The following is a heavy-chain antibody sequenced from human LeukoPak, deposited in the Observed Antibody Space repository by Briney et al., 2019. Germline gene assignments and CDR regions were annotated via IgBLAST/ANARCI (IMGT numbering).Heavy chain of an antibody. Sequence: SETLSLTCTVSGGSISSSSYYWGWIRQPPGKGLEWIGSIYYSGSTYYNPSLKSRVTISVDTSKNQFSLKLSSVTAADTAVYYCARAWNYVFFWGQGTLVTVSS. J-gene: IGHJ4*02. CDR2: IYYSGST. V-gene: IGHV4-39*01. CDR1: GGSISSSSYY. D-gene: IGHD1-7*01. CDR3: ARAWNYVFF.